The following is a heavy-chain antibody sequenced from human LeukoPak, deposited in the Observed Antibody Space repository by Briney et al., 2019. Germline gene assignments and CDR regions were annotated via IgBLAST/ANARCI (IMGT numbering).Heavy chain of an antibody. CDR1: GFNFSPYW. V-gene: IGHV3-74*01. Sequence: GGSLRLSCATSGFNFSPYWMHWVRQAPGKGLVWVSRIKGDGSSTTYADSVKGRFTISRDNVKNTLYLQMNSLRDEDTAVYYCARSDRLDPWGQGTLVTVSS. D-gene: IGHD1-14*01. J-gene: IGHJ5*02. CDR2: IKGDGSST. CDR3: ARSDRLDP.